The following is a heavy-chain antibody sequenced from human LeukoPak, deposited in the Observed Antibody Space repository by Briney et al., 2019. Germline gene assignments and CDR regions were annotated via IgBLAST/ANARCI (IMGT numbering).Heavy chain of an antibody. CDR3: ARGGRWELPRPYAFDI. CDR1: GYTFTGYY. V-gene: IGHV1-2*02. D-gene: IGHD1-26*01. CDR2: INPNSGGT. Sequence: ASVKVSCKASGYTFTGYYMHWVRQAPGQGLEWMGWINPNSGGTNYAQKFQGRVTMTRDTSISTAYMELRSLRSGDTAVYYCARGGRWELPRPYAFDIWGQGTMVTVSS. J-gene: IGHJ3*02.